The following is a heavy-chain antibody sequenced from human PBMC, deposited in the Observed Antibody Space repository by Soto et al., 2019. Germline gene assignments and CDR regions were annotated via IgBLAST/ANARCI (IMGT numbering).Heavy chain of an antibody. V-gene: IGHV3-7*03. D-gene: IGHD4-4*01. CDR3: ARAPYDYSNYFDY. J-gene: IGHJ4*02. CDR1: GFTFSSYG. CDR2: IKQDGSEK. Sequence: GGSLRLSFAASGFTFSSYGMSWVRQAPGKGLDGLPNIKQDGSEKYYVDSVKGRFTISRDNAKNSLYLQMNSLRAEDTAVYYCARAPYDYSNYFDYWGQGTLVTVSS.